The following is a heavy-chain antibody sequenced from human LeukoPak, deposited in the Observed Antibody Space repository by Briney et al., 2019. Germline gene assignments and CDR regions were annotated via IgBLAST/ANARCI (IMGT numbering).Heavy chain of an antibody. V-gene: IGHV3-23*01. CDR3: AKETWELLTKGGFDY. CDR2: ISGSGGST. CDR1: GFTFSSYA. D-gene: IGHD1-26*01. J-gene: IGHJ4*02. Sequence: SGGSLRLSCAASGFTFSSYAMSWVRQAPGKGLEWVSAISGSGGSTYYADSVKGRFTISRDNSKNTLYLQMNSLRAEDTAVYYCAKETWELLTKGGFDYWGQGTLVTVSS.